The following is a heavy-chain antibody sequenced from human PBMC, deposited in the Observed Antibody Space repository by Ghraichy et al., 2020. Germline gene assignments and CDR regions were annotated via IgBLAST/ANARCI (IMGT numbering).Heavy chain of an antibody. V-gene: IGHV1-2*06. Sequence: ASVKVSCKASGYVFRDYYLHWVRQAPGQGLEWVGRIDPKTGGAIYAQKFQGRVTMTGETSIGTAYMELNSLMSYDTAVYYCARDAAVAADFLGQGTLVTVSS. CDR1: GYVFRDYY. D-gene: IGHD6-19*01. CDR2: IDPKTGGA. J-gene: IGHJ4*02. CDR3: ARDAAVAADF.